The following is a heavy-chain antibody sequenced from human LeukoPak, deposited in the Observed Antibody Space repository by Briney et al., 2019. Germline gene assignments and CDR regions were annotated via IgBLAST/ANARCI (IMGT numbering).Heavy chain of an antibody. J-gene: IGHJ3*02. V-gene: IGHV4-4*07. CDR1: GGSLSSYY. Sequence: LETLSLTCTVSGGSLSSYYWSWIRQPAGKGLEWIGRIYTSGSTNYNPSLKSRVAMSLVTSRNQFSLKLSSVTAADTAVYYCARTTYGSPRAFDIWGQGTMVTVSS. D-gene: IGHD1-26*01. CDR3: ARTTYGSPRAFDI. CDR2: IYTSGST.